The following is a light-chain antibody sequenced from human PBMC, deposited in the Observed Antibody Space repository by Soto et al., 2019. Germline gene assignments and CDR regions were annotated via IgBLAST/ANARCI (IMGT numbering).Light chain of an antibody. V-gene: IGLV2-14*01. CDR1: SSDVGDYNY. J-gene: IGLJ2*01. CDR2: DVG. CDR3: SSYALSSTAVV. Sequence: QSALTQPASVSGSPGQSITISCTGTSSDVGDYNYVSWYQQHPGKAPKLMIYDVGNRPSGVSTRFSGSKSGNTASLTISGLQAVDEADYYCSSYALSSTAVVFGGGTKLTVL.